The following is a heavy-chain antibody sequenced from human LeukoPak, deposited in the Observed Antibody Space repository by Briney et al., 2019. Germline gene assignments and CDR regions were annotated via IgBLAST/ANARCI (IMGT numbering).Heavy chain of an antibody. CDR2: ISGNGGAT. CDR1: GFTFTSYA. D-gene: IGHD3-22*01. CDR3: AKATTAIVVDNFFDY. J-gene: IGHJ4*02. Sequence: GGSLRLSCAASGFTFTSYAMSWVRQAPGKGLEWVSAISGNGGATYYADSVKGRFTISRNNSKNTLHLQMNSLRAEDTALYYCAKATTAIVVDNFFDYWGQGTLVSVSS. V-gene: IGHV3-23*01.